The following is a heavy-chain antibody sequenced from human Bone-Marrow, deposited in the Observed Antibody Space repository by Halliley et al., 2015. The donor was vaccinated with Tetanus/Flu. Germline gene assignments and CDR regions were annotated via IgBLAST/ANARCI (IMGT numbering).Heavy chain of an antibody. CDR1: GFTVNNNY. D-gene: IGHD3-10*01. CDR3: ARGGGRYYSPYD. CDR2: IYAGGTA. V-gene: IGHV3-53*01. J-gene: IGHJ4*02. Sequence: LSLTCAASGFTVNNNYLSWVRQAPGKGLEWVSSIYAGGTAYFADSVRGRFTISRDESKNTVYLQMNNLRVEDTAVYHCARGGGRYYSPYDWGQGTLVTVSS.